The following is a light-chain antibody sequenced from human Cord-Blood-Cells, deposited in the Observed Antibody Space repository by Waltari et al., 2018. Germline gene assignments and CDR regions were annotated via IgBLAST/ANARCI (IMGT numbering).Light chain of an antibody. Sequence: SSELTQDPAVSVALGQTVGITCQGDSLRSYYASWYQQKPGQAPVLVIYGKNNRTTGIPDRFAGYSSGNSASLTITGAQAEDEADYSWTARDSSGNHYVFGTGTKVTVL. CDR2: GKN. CDR1: SLRSYY. J-gene: IGLJ1*01. V-gene: IGLV3-19*01. CDR3: TARDSSGNHYV.